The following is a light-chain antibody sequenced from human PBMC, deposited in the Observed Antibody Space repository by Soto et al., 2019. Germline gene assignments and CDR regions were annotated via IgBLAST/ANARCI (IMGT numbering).Light chain of an antibody. CDR1: QSISSY. Sequence: DLPMTQSPSSLSASVGDRVTITCRASQSISSYLNWYQKKPGKAPKLLIYAASSLQSGVPSRFSGSRSRTDFTLTITSLQPEDFATYDCQPSYITPSYTFDQGTKLEIK. CDR2: AAS. J-gene: IGKJ2*01. V-gene: IGKV1-39*01. CDR3: QPSYITPSYT.